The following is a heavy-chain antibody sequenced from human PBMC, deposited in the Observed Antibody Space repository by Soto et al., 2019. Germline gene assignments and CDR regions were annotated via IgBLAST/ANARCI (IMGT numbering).Heavy chain of an antibody. Sequence: QVQLQESGPGLVKPSQTLSLGCPVSGGSISSGGSYWSWLRQHPGKGLEFIGYISHSGITYYNPSLKSRLTISLDTSKNQFSLNLKSVTAADSAVYYCARSWSSNLFFDSWGQGTLVTVSP. D-gene: IGHD6-13*01. V-gene: IGHV4-31*03. CDR1: GGSISSGGSY. CDR2: ISHSGIT. J-gene: IGHJ4*02. CDR3: ARSWSSNLFFDS.